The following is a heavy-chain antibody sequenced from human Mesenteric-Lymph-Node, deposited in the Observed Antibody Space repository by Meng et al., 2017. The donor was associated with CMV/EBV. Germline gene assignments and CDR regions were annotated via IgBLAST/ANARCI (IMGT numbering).Heavy chain of an antibody. CDR1: GFSVTSDY. V-gene: IGHV3-66*02. CDR3: ASEYCSSTSCFLH. J-gene: IGHJ4*02. D-gene: IGHD2-2*01. CDR2: IYGSDNT. Sequence: GGSLRLSCAASGFSVTSDYMTWVRQAPGKGLEWVSVIYGSDNTFYAESVKGRFTISRDNSKNTLYLQMNSLRAEDTAVYYCASEYCSSTSCFLHWGQGTLVTVSS.